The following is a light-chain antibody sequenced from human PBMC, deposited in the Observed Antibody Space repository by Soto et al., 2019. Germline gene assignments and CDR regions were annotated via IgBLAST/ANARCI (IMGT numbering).Light chain of an antibody. Sequence: EIVLTQSPGTLSLSPGERATLSCRASQSVSSSYLAWYQQKPGQAPRLLIYGASSRATGIPARFSGSASGTDFTLTISRLEPEDLAVYYCQQYGSSPWSFGQATNVEIK. CDR3: QQYGSSPWS. V-gene: IGKV3-20*01. CDR2: GAS. J-gene: IGKJ1*01. CDR1: QSVSSSY.